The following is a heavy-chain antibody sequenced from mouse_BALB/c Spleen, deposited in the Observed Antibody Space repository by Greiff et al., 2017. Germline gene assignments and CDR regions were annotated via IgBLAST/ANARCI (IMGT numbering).Heavy chain of an antibody. V-gene: IGHV1-18*01. Sequence: VQLQQSGPELVKPGASVKIPCKASGYTFTDYNMDWVKQSHGKSLEWIGDINPNNGGTIYNQKFKGKATLTVDKSSSTAYMELRSLTSEDTAVYYCARRELTPAYWGQGTLVTVSA. CDR1: GYTFTDYN. D-gene: IGHD1-1*01. CDR2: INPNNGGT. CDR3: ARRELTPAY. J-gene: IGHJ3*01.